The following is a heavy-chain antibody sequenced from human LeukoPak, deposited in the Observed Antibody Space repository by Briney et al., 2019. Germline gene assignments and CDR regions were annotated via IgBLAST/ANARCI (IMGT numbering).Heavy chain of an antibody. D-gene: IGHD6-13*01. J-gene: IGHJ6*02. Sequence: ASVKVSYKASGYTFTDYYMHWVRQAPGQGLEWMGWINPNSGGTNYAQKFQGRVTMTTDTSISTAYMEVSRLRSDDTAVYYCERVRIGQQLDKYYYYAMDVWGQGTTVTVSS. CDR2: INPNSGGT. V-gene: IGHV1-2*02. CDR3: ERVRIGQQLDKYYYYAMDV. CDR1: GYTFTDYY.